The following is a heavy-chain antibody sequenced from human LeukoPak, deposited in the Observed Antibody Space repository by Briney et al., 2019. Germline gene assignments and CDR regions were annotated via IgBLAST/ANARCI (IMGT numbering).Heavy chain of an antibody. V-gene: IGHV3-23*01. CDR3: AREYEGYCSGGSCFRGTYNWFDP. CDR2: ISGSGGST. D-gene: IGHD2-15*01. J-gene: IGHJ5*02. Sequence: GGSLRLSCAASGFTFSSYGMSWVRQAPGKGLEWVSAISGSGGSTYYADSVKGRFTISRDNSKNTLYLQMNSLRAEDTAVYYCAREYEGYCSGGSCFRGTYNWFDPWGQGTLVTVSS. CDR1: GFTFSSYG.